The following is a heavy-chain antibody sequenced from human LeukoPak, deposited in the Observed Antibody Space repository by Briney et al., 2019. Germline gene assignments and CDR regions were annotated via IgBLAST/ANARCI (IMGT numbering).Heavy chain of an antibody. D-gene: IGHD5-18*01. V-gene: IGHV4-4*07. CDR3: ARDRGYTYGQTHYFDF. CDR1: AVSINPYY. CDR2: IYASGTT. Sequence: SETLSLTCTVSAVSINPYYWSWIRQSAEKGLQWIGRIYASGTTKYNPSLQSRVAMSVDMSKNQFSLNLASVTAADTAVYFCARDRGYTYGQTHYFDFWGQGILVTVSS. J-gene: IGHJ4*02.